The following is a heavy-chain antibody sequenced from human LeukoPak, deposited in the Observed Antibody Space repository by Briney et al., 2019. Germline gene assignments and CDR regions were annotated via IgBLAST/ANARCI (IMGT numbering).Heavy chain of an antibody. CDR1: GFTFSSYG. CDR2: ISYDGSNK. V-gene: IGHV3-30*18. CDR3: AKDALWFGELSYYFDY. J-gene: IGHJ4*02. D-gene: IGHD3-10*01. Sequence: GGSLRLSCAASGFTFSSYGMHWVRQAPGKGLEGVAVISYDGSNKYYADSVKGRFTISRDNSKNTLYLQMNSLRAEDTAVYYCAKDALWFGELSYYFDYWGQGTLVTVSS.